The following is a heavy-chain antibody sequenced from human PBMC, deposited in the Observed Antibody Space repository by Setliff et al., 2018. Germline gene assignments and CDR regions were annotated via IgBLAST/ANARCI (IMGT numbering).Heavy chain of an antibody. CDR3: AGKISGGFGEFSYYYYMDV. J-gene: IGHJ6*03. Sequence: ASVKVSCKASGYTFANFAINWVRQAPGQRLEWMAWFNPGNGDTKYSQNFQGRVTLTRDTSASTAYMELSSLRSEDTAVYYCAGKISGGFGEFSYYYYMDVWGKGTTVTVSS. D-gene: IGHD3-10*01. CDR1: GYTFANFA. V-gene: IGHV1-3*01. CDR2: FNPGNGDT.